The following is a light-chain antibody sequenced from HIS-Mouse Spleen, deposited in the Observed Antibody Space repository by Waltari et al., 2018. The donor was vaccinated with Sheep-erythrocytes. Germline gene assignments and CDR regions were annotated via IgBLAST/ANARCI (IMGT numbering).Light chain of an antibody. J-gene: IGLJ1*01. CDR3: CSYAGSYNHV. CDR2: DVS. V-gene: IGLV2-11*01. CDR1: CCDVGGYYY. Sequence: QSALTPPRSASASPGQSVTIPCPGTCCDVGGYYYVSWYQQHPGKAPKLMIYDVSKRPSGVPDRFSGSKSGNTASLTISGLQAEDEADYYCCSYAGSYNHVFATGTKVTVL.